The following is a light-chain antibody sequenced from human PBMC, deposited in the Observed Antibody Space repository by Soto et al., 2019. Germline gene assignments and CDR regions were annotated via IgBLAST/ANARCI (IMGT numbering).Light chain of an antibody. V-gene: IGKV3-20*01. J-gene: IGKJ1*01. CDR1: QSVSISY. Sequence: EIVLTQSPGTLSLSPGERATLSCRASQSVSISYLAWYHQKPGQAPRLLIYGASNRATGIPDRFSGSGSGTDFTLTISRLEPEDFAVYYFHQYGSSPWTFGQGTKVEIK. CDR3: HQYGSSPWT. CDR2: GAS.